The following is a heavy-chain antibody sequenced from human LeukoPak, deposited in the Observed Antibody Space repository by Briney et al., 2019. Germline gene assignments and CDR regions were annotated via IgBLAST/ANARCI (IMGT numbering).Heavy chain of an antibody. V-gene: IGHV4-59*01. CDR2: IYYSGST. Sequence: SETLSLTCTVSGGSISSYYWSWIRQPPGKGLEWIGCIYYSGSTNYNPSLKSRVTISVDTSKNQFSLKLSSVTAADTAVYYCARARNYYDSSDYYYEGDAFDIWGQGTMVTVSS. D-gene: IGHD3-22*01. J-gene: IGHJ3*02. CDR1: GGSISSYY. CDR3: ARARNYYDSSDYYYEGDAFDI.